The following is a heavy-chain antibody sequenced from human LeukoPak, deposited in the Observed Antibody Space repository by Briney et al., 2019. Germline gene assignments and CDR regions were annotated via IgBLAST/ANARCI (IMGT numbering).Heavy chain of an antibody. J-gene: IGHJ4*02. CDR1: GGSISSCY. CDR2: IDYSGST. D-gene: IGHD6-13*01. V-gene: IGHV4-59*12. Sequence: KPSETLSLTCTVSGGSISSCYWSWIRQPPGKGLDWIGYIDYSGSTTYNPSLKSRVTISVDTSKTQFSLKLSSVTAADTAVYYCASGRAAAGTGLDYWGQGTLVTVS. CDR3: ASGRAAAGTGLDY.